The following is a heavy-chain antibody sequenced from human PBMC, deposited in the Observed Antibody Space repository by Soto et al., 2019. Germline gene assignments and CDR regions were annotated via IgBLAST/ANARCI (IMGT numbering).Heavy chain of an antibody. CDR3: ARPGYRSGWWGNWFDP. V-gene: IGHV1-69*13. CDR1: GGTFSSYA. J-gene: IGHJ5*02. Sequence: SVKVSCKASGGTFSSYAISWVRQAPGQGLEWMGGIIPIFGTANYAQKFQGRVTITADESTSTAYMELSSLRSEDTAVYYCARPGYRSGWWGNWFDPWGQGTLVTVSS. CDR2: IIPIFGTA. D-gene: IGHD6-19*01.